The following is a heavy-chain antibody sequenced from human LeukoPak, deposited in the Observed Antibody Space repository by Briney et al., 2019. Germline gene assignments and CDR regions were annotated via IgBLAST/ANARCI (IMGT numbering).Heavy chain of an antibody. J-gene: IGHJ4*02. CDR3: ARSSPYYYDSSGYQYYFDC. Sequence: AASVKVSCKASGGTFSRYAISWVRQAPGQGLEWMGGIIPIFGTANYAQKFQGRVTITADESTSTAYMEQSSLTSEDTAVYYCARSSPYYYDSSGYQYYFDCWGQGTLVTVSS. CDR2: IIPIFGTA. V-gene: IGHV1-69*13. D-gene: IGHD3-22*01. CDR1: GGTFSRYA.